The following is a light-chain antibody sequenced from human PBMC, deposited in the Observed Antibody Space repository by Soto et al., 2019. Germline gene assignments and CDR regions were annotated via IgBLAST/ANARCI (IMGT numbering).Light chain of an antibody. CDR3: QQYGGSPYT. Sequence: EIVLTQSPGTLYLSPGERATRSCSASQSVSTGYLDWYQQKPGQAPRLLIYGASNRATGIPDRFSGSGTGKDFTLIISRLEPADFSVYFCQQYGGSPYTFGPGTKLEI. CDR2: GAS. J-gene: IGKJ2*01. CDR1: QSVSTGY. V-gene: IGKV3-20*01.